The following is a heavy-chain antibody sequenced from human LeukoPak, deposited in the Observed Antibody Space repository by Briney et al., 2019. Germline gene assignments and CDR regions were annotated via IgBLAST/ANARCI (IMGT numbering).Heavy chain of an antibody. D-gene: IGHD3-9*01. CDR1: GGSFSGYY. V-gene: IGHV4-34*01. Sequence: SETLSLTCAVYGGSFSGYYWSWIRQPPGKGLEWIGEINHSGSTNYNPSLKSRVTISVDTSKNQFSLKLSSVTAADTAVYYCARHGFDWLFHYYYMDVWGKGTTVTISS. CDR2: INHSGST. CDR3: ARHGFDWLFHYYYMDV. J-gene: IGHJ6*03.